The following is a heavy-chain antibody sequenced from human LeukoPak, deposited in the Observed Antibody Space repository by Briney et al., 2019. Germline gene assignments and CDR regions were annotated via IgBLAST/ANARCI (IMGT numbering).Heavy chain of an antibody. Sequence: GGSLRLSCAASGFNFSTYAMSGVDQPPAKGLDWVSGISDEGSNTHYDASVKGRFTISRDESKNTLYLQMSSLRAEDTAVYYCAKALNGDYGRFDYWGQGTLVTVSS. CDR1: GFNFSTYA. J-gene: IGHJ4*02. D-gene: IGHD4-17*01. CDR3: AKALNGDYGRFDY. V-gene: IGHV3-23*01. CDR2: ISDEGSNT.